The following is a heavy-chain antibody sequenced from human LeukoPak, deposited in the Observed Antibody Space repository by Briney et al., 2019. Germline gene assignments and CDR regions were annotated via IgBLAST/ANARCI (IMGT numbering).Heavy chain of an antibody. V-gene: IGHV3-23*01. J-gene: IGHJ4*02. Sequence: GGSLRLSCAASGVTFSSYAMSWGRQAPGKGLQWVSAISGSGGSTYYADSVKGRFTIPRDNSKNTLYLQMNSLRAEDTAVYYCAKGSPLSSTSTYYFDYWGQGTLVTVSS. CDR1: GVTFSSYA. CDR3: AKGSPLSSTSTYYFDY. D-gene: IGHD2-2*01. CDR2: ISGSGGST.